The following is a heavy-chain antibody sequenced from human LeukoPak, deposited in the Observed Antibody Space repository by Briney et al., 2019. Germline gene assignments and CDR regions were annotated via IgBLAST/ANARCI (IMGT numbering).Heavy chain of an antibody. CDR2: INPNSGDT. D-gene: IGHD3-10*01. Sequence: GASVKVSCKASGYIFTGYYMHWLRQAPGQGFEWMGRINPNSGDTNLAQKFQGRVTMTRDTSISTAYMELNRLISDDTAFYYCARGYGSRYSSFDPWGQGALVTVSS. CDR3: ARGYGSRYSSFDP. V-gene: IGHV1-2*06. CDR1: GYIFTGYY. J-gene: IGHJ5*02.